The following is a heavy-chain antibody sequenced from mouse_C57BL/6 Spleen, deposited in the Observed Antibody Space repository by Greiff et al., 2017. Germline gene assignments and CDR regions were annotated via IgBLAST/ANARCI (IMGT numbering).Heavy chain of an antibody. CDR2: IYPGDGDT. J-gene: IGHJ4*01. D-gene: IGHD1-1*01. CDR3: ARELLGAMDY. V-gene: IGHV1-80*01. Sequence: VKLQESGAELVKPGASVKISCKASGYAFSSYWMNWVKQRPGKGLEWIGQIYPGDGDTNYNGKFKGKATLTADKSSSTAYMQLSSLTSEDSAVYFCARELLGAMDYWGQGTSVTVSS. CDR1: GYAFSSYW.